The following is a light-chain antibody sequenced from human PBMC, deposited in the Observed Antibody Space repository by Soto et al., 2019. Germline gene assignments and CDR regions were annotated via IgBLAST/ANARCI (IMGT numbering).Light chain of an antibody. J-gene: IGKJ4*01. CDR2: GAS. CDR3: HQYNNWPPLT. CDR1: QSVSSN. Sequence: EIVMTQSPATLSVSPGERATLSCRASQSVSSNLAWYQQKPGQAPRLLIYGASTRATGIPARFSCSGSGTEFTLTFSSLQSEDFAVYYCHQYNNWPPLTFGGGTKVDIK. V-gene: IGKV3-15*01.